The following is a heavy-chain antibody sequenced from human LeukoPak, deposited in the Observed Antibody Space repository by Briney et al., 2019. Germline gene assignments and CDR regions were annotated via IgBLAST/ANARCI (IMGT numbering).Heavy chain of an antibody. V-gene: IGHV1-18*01. CDR3: AREPRGYSGYDSGY. Sequence: ASVKVSCKASGYTFTSYGISWVRQAPGQGLEWMGWISAYNGNTNYAQKLQGRVTMTTDTSTSTAYMELRSPRSDDTAVYYCAREPRGYSGYDSGYWGQGTLVTVSS. D-gene: IGHD5-12*01. CDR1: GYTFTSYG. CDR2: ISAYNGNT. J-gene: IGHJ4*02.